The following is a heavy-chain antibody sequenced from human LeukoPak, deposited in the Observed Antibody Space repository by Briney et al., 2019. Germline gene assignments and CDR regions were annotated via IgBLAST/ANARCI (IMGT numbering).Heavy chain of an antibody. D-gene: IGHD6-19*01. Sequence: PGGSLRLSCAASGFSFSSYSMNWVRQAPGKGLEWVSYISSSSSTIYYADSVKGRFTISGDNAKNSLYLQMNSLRAEDTAVYYCARTGAVQWLGRENAFDIWGQGTMVTVSS. CDR3: ARTGAVQWLGRENAFDI. V-gene: IGHV3-48*01. CDR2: ISSSSSTI. CDR1: GFSFSSYS. J-gene: IGHJ3*02.